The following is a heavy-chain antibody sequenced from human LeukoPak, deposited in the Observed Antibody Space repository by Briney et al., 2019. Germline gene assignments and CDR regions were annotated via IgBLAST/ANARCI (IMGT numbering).Heavy chain of an antibody. CDR2: ISHSGST. D-gene: IGHD3-22*01. Sequence: PSETLSLTCTVSGYSISSGYYWGWIRQPPGKGLKWIGSISHSGSTYYNPSLKSRVTISVDTSKNQFSLKLSSVTAADTAVYYCARLTLDSSGYYFIGWSPAWYFDYWGQGTLVTVSS. CDR3: ARLTLDSSGYYFIGWSPAWYFDY. CDR1: GYSISSGYY. J-gene: IGHJ4*02. V-gene: IGHV4-38-2*02.